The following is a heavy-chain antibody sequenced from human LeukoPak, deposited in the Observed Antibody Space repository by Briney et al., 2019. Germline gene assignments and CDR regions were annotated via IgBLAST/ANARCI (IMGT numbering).Heavy chain of an antibody. J-gene: IGHJ4*02. Sequence: PGGSLRLSCAASGFTFSSYGMHWVRQAPGKGLEWVAVIWYDGSNKYYADSVKGRFTISRDNSKNTLYLQMNSLRAEDTAVYYCATGYHYFDYWGQGTLVTDSS. D-gene: IGHD3-9*01. CDR1: GFTFSSYG. CDR3: ATGYHYFDY. CDR2: IWYDGSNK. V-gene: IGHV3-33*01.